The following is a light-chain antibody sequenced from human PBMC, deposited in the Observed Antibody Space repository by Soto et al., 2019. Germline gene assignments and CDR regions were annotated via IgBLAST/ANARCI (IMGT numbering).Light chain of an antibody. J-gene: IGKJ5*01. Sequence: EIVLTQSPVILSVSPGETATLSCRASESVTRNLAWYQHIPGQAPRLLVFHASVRATGIPARFSGSGSGTEFSLTISNLQSEDFAVYFCQQYNDLPPITFGQGTRLEIK. CDR1: ESVTRN. V-gene: IGKV3-15*01. CDR3: QQYNDLPPIT. CDR2: HAS.